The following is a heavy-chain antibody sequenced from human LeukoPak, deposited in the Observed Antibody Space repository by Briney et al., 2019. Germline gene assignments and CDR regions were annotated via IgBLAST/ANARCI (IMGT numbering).Heavy chain of an antibody. V-gene: IGHV3-43D*03. J-gene: IGHJ6*03. CDR2: ISWDGGST. CDR1: GFTFDDYA. D-gene: IGHD6-19*01. Sequence: GGSLRLSCAASGFTFDDYAMHWVRQAPGKGLEWVSLISWDGGSTYYADSVKGRFTISRDNSKNSLYLQMNSLRAEDTALYYCAKDRLIYSSQGGGYMDVWGKGTTVTVSS. CDR3: AKDRLIYSSQGGGYMDV.